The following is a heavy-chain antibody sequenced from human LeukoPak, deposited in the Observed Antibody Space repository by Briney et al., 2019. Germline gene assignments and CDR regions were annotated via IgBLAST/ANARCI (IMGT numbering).Heavy chain of an antibody. J-gene: IGHJ4*02. D-gene: IGHD2-2*01. V-gene: IGHV1-69*01. CDR3: ARSRYCSSTSCYRRNYCFDY. Sequence: SVKVSCKASGGAFSSYAISWARQAPGHGLEWMGGIIPLFGTANYAQKFQGRVTITADESTSTAYMELSSLRSEDTAVYYCARSRYCSSTSCYRRNYCFDYWGQGTLVTVSS. CDR1: GGAFSSYA. CDR2: IIPLFGTA.